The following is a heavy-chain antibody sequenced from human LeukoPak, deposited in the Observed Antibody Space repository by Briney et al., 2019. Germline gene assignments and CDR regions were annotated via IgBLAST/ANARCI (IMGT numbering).Heavy chain of an antibody. CDR1: GFTLSCYA. V-gene: IGHV3-23*01. CDR3: AKSVVVGRVFPGLEY. Sequence: GGSLTLSCAASGFTLSCYAMSWVRQAPGKGLELVSGISSRGSNTYHEDSVKGRFTISRDNSKNTLYLKMTSLRAADTAVYYCAKSVVVGRVFPGLEYWGQGTLVTVSS. D-gene: IGHD2-21*01. CDR2: ISSRGSNT. J-gene: IGHJ4*02.